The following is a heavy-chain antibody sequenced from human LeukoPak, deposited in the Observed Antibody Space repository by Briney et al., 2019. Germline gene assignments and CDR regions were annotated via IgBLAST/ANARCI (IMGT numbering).Heavy chain of an antibody. D-gene: IGHD6-13*01. J-gene: IGHJ1*01. V-gene: IGHV4-59*01. CDR1: GGSISSYY. CDR2: IDYSGST. Sequence: PSETLSLTCTVSGGSISSYYWSWIRQPPGKGLEWIGYIDYSGSTIHNPSLKSRVTISVNTSKNQFSLRLTSVTAADTAVYYCARSGGLYTSTWYFHRWGQGTLVTVSS. CDR3: ARSGGLYTSTWYFHR.